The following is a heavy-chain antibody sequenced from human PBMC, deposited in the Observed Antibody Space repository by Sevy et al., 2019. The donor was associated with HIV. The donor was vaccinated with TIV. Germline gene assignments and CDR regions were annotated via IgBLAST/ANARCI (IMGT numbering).Heavy chain of an antibody. D-gene: IGHD3-22*01. CDR1: GFTFSNAW. V-gene: IGHV3-15*01. Sequence: GGSLRLSCAASGFTFSNAWMSWVRQAPGKGLEWVGRIKSKTDGGTTDDAAPVKGRFTISRDDSKNTLYLQMNSLKTEDTAVYYCTTDFRNTMIVVVNAFDIWGQGTMVTVSS. CDR3: TTDFRNTMIVVVNAFDI. J-gene: IGHJ3*02. CDR2: IKSKTDGGTT.